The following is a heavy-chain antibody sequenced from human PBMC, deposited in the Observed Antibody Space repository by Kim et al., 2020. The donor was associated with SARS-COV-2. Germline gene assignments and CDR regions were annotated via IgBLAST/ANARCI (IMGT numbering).Heavy chain of an antibody. V-gene: IGHV1-46*01. Sequence: ASVKVSCKASGYSITNYYMHWVRQAPGHELEWMGIINPTGGSATYSQKFQGRVTMTRDTSTSTVYMKLSGLNSEDTAIYYCVRGGPDYGDHWGQGSLVTVSS. J-gene: IGHJ4*02. CDR1: GYSITNYY. CDR3: VRGGPDYGDH. CDR2: INPTGGSA. D-gene: IGHD3-16*01.